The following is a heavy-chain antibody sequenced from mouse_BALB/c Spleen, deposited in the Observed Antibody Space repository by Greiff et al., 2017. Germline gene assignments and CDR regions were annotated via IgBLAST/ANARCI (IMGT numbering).Heavy chain of an antibody. CDR3: ARQRGLAAWFAY. Sequence: EVKLMESGGGLVQPGGSLKLSCAASGFTFSSYTMSWVRQTPEKRLEWVAYISNGGGSTYYPDTVKGRFTISRDNAKNTLYLQMSSLKSEDTAMYYCARQRGLAAWFAYWGQGTLVTVSA. J-gene: IGHJ3*01. CDR1: GFTFSSYT. V-gene: IGHV5-12-2*01. CDR2: ISNGGGST.